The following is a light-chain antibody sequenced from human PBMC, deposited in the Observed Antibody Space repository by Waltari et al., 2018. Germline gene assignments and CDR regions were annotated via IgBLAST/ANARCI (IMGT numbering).Light chain of an antibody. CDR2: AAS. CDR1: QAISSF. Sequence: DIQLTQSPSFLSASVGDRVTITCRASQAISSFLAWYQQKPGGAPKLLIYAASALQSGIPSRFTGSGSGTEFTLTISSLQPEDFATYYCQQFTTYPITFGPGTNVDV. CDR3: QQFTTYPIT. V-gene: IGKV1-9*01. J-gene: IGKJ3*01.